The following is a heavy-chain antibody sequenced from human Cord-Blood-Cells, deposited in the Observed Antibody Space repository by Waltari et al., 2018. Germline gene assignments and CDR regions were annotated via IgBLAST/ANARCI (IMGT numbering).Heavy chain of an antibody. CDR3: AREECSGGSCYWYFDL. D-gene: IGHD2-15*01. J-gene: IGHJ2*01. CDR2: IYHSGST. V-gene: IGHV4-4*02. Sequence: GKGLEWIGEIYHSGSTNYNPSLKSRVTISVDKSKNQFSLKLSSVTAADTAVYYCAREECSGGSCYWYFDLWGRGTLVTVSS.